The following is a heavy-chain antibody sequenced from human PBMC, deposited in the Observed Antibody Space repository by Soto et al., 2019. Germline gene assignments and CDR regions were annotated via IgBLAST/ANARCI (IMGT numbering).Heavy chain of an antibody. J-gene: IGHJ3*02. CDR1: GGSISSSSYY. CDR3: ARPRFYYDSSGDDAFDI. V-gene: IGHV4-39*01. D-gene: IGHD3-22*01. CDR2: IYYSGST. Sequence: QLQLQESGPGLVKPSETLSLTCTVSGGSISSSSYYWGWIRQPPGKGLEWIGSIYYSGSTYYNPSLKSRVTISVDTSKNQFSLKLSSGTAADTAVYYCARPRFYYDSSGDDAFDIWGQGTMVTVSS.